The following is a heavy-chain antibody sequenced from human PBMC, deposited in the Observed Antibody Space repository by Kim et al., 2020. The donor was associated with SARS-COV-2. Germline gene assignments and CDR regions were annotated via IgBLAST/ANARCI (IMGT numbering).Heavy chain of an antibody. CDR3: AKKVPAARMWGGYGMDV. CDR1: GFTFSSDA. D-gene: IGHD2-2*01. J-gene: IGHJ6*02. V-gene: IGHV3-23*01. Sequence: GGSLRLSCAASGFTFSSDAMSWVRQAPGKGLEWVSAISGSGGSTYYADSVKGRFTISRDNSKNTLYLQMNSLRAEDTAVYYCAKKVPAARMWGGYGMDVWGQGTTVTVSS. CDR2: ISGSGGST.